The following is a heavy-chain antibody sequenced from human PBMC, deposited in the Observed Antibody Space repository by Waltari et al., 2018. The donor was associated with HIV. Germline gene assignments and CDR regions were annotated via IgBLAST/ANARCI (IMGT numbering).Heavy chain of an antibody. V-gene: IGHV3-30*01. D-gene: IGHD2-21*02. J-gene: IGHJ4*02. Sequence: QVQLVESGGGVVQPGRSLRLSCAASGFTFSSYAMHWVRQAPGKGLEWVAVISYDGSNKYYADSVKGRFTISRDNSKNTLYLQMNSLRAEDTAVYYCARDHIVVVTAIPGYWGQGTLVTVSS. CDR2: ISYDGSNK. CDR3: ARDHIVVVTAIPGY. CDR1: GFTFSSYA.